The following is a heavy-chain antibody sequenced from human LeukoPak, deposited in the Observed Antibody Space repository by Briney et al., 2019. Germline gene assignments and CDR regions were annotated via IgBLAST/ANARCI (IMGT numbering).Heavy chain of an antibody. J-gene: IGHJ2*01. CDR3: ARYRNAAAAGRSWYFDL. CDR2: INPSGGST. D-gene: IGHD6-13*01. Sequence: GASVRVSCTASGYTFTSYDMRWGRQAPGQGLEWMGIINPSGGSTIYAHTFQGRFTMTRDMSTTPPSMQRNSLRPEEPAMNSGARYRNAAAAGRSWYFDLWGRGTLITVSS. V-gene: IGHV1-46*01. CDR1: GYTFTSYD.